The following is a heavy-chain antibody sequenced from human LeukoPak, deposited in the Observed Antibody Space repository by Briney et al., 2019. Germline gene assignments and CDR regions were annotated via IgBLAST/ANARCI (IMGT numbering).Heavy chain of an antibody. CDR2: INHSGST. Sequence: KPSETLSLTCAVYGGSFSDYYWTWIRQPPGKGLEWIGEINHSGSTNYNPSLKSRVTMSVDTFKNQFSLTLSSVTAADTAVYYCARVQDFETRGYYLGYWGHGTLVTVSS. J-gene: IGHJ4*01. D-gene: IGHD3-22*01. V-gene: IGHV4-34*01. CDR1: GGSFSDYY. CDR3: ARVQDFETRGYYLGY.